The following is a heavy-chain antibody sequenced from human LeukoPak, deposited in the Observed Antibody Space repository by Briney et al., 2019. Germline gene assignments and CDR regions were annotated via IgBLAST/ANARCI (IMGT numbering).Heavy chain of an antibody. J-gene: IGHJ4*02. CDR1: GGSISSSSYY. CDR3: ARALGVVVAPYFDY. D-gene: IGHD2-15*01. V-gene: IGHV4-39*07. Sequence: SETLSLTCTVSGGSISSSSYYWGWIRQPPGKGLEWIGSIYYSGSTYYNPSLKSRVTISVDTSKNQFSLKLSSVTAADTAVYYCARALGVVVAPYFDYWGQGTLVTVSS. CDR2: IYYSGST.